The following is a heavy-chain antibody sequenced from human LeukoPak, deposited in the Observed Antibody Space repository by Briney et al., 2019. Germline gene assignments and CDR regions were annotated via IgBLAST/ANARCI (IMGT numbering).Heavy chain of an antibody. Sequence: SETLSLTCAVYGGSFSGYYWSWIRQPPGKGLEWIGEINHSGSTNYNPSLKSRVTISVDTSKNQFSLKLSSVTAADTAVYYCARGARYSSGWYGGDAFDIWGQGTMVTVSS. CDR3: ARGARYSSGWYGGDAFDI. CDR1: GGSFSGYY. D-gene: IGHD6-19*01. V-gene: IGHV4-34*01. J-gene: IGHJ3*02. CDR2: INHSGST.